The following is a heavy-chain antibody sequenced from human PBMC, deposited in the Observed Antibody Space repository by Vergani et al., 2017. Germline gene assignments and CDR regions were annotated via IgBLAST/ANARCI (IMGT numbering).Heavy chain of an antibody. Sequence: EVQLVESGGGLVKPGGSLRLSCAASGFTFSSYSMNWFRQAPGKGLEWVSSISSSSSYIYYADSVKGRFTISRANAKNSLYLQMNSLRAEGTAVYYCARDQYDILTGYYRYIDYWGQGTLVTVSS. D-gene: IGHD3-9*01. CDR3: ARDQYDILTGYYRYIDY. J-gene: IGHJ4*02. CDR2: ISSSSSYI. V-gene: IGHV3-21*01. CDR1: GFTFSSYS.